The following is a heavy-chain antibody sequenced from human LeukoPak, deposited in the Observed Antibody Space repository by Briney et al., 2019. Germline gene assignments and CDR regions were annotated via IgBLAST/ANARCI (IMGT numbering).Heavy chain of an antibody. CDR1: GFTFSDYY. Sequence: GGSLRLSCAASGFTFSDYYMSWIRQARGKGLEWVSYISSSGSTIYYADSVKGRFTISRDNSKNTLYLQMNSLRAEDTAVYYCAKDRPIGDFWSGYYKAVFDYWGQGTLVTVSS. CDR2: ISSSGSTI. V-gene: IGHV3-11*01. D-gene: IGHD3-3*01. J-gene: IGHJ4*02. CDR3: AKDRPIGDFWSGYYKAVFDY.